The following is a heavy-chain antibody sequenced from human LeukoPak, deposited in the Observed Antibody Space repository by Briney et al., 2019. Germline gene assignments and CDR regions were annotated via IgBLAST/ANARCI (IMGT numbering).Heavy chain of an antibody. V-gene: IGHV4-59*12. Sequence: PSETLSLTCSVSGDSISNSYWSWIRQSPGQGLEWIGFIHYTGSSNFNPSLKSRVTISVDTSKNQFSLKLSSVTAADTAVYYCARKEWLQFDYWGQGTLVTVSS. CDR2: IHYTGSS. CDR1: GDSISNSY. CDR3: ARKEWLQFDY. D-gene: IGHD5-24*01. J-gene: IGHJ4*02.